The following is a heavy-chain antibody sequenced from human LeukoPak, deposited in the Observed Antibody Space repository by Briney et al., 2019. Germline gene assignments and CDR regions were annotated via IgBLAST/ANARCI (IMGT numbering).Heavy chain of an antibody. CDR1: GFTFSDSS. CDR2: ICSSSTTI. Sequence: GGSLRLSCTASGFTFSDSSMNWVRQAPGKGLEWLSYICSSSTTIYYANSVKGRFTNSRDDAKNSLYLQMNSLRAEDTAVYYCARNLNTADDYWGQGILVTVSS. V-gene: IGHV3-48*01. CDR3: ARNLNTADDY. J-gene: IGHJ4*02. D-gene: IGHD5-18*01.